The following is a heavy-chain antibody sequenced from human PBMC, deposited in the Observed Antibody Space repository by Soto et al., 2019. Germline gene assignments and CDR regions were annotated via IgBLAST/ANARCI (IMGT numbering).Heavy chain of an antibody. Sequence: QVQLVESGGGVVQPGRSLRLSCAASGFTFSSYGMHWVRQAPGKGLEWVAVISYDGSNKYYADSVKGRFTISRDNSKNTLYLQMNSLRAEDTAVYYCANDRVRGVIVYTGMDVWGQGTTVTVSS. CDR2: ISYDGSNK. D-gene: IGHD3-10*01. CDR3: ANDRVRGVIVYTGMDV. J-gene: IGHJ6*02. V-gene: IGHV3-30*18. CDR1: GFTFSSYG.